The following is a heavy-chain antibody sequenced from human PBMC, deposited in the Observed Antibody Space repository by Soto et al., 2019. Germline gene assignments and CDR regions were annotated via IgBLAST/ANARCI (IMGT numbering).Heavy chain of an antibody. D-gene: IGHD4-17*01. Sequence: GGSLILSWAASGFTFSSYSMSWVRQAPGKGLEWVSAISGSGGSTYYADSVKGRFTISRDNSKNTLYLQMNSLRAEDTAVYYCAKDLVDYGVYSFDYWGPGTLVTLSS. V-gene: IGHV3-23*01. CDR3: AKDLVDYGVYSFDY. J-gene: IGHJ4*02. CDR2: ISGSGGST. CDR1: GFTFSSYS.